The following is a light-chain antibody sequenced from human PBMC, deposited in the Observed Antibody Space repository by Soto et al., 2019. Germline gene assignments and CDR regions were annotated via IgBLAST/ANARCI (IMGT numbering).Light chain of an antibody. CDR3: QQSYSTTWT. Sequence: DIQMTQSPSSLSASVGNRVTITCRASHIISTYLNWYQKKPGKAPNLLIYDASRLQSGVPSRFSGSGSETHFTLTISSLQPEDFATYSCQQSYSTTWTFGQGTKV. CDR1: HIISTY. J-gene: IGKJ1*01. V-gene: IGKV1-39*01. CDR2: DAS.